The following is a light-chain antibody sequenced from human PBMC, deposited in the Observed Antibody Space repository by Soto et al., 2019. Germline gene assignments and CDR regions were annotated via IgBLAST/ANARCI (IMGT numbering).Light chain of an antibody. CDR1: QDVLTN. J-gene: IGKJ1*01. Sequence: EILITQSPATLSVSPGERATLSCRASQDVLTNLAWYQQKPGQSPRILIYRASTRDTGVPARFSGSGSGTEFTLTISRLQSEDFEVYYCQQYNNWPKMFGQGTKVDIK. V-gene: IGKV3-15*01. CDR2: RAS. CDR3: QQYNNWPKM.